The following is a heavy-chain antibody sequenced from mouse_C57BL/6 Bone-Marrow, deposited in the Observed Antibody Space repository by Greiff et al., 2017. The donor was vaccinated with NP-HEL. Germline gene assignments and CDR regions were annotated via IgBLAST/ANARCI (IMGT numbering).Heavy chain of an antibody. CDR1: GFTFSDAW. Sequence: EVKVEESGGGLVQPGGSMKLSCAASGFTFSDAWMDWVRQSPEKGLEWVAEIRNKANNHATYYAESVKGRFTISRDDSKSSVYLQMNSLRAEDTGIYYCTRPYYYGSSNYYAMDYWGQGTSVTVSS. CDR3: TRPYYYGSSNYYAMDY. V-gene: IGHV6-6*01. CDR2: IRNKANNHAT. D-gene: IGHD1-1*01. J-gene: IGHJ4*01.